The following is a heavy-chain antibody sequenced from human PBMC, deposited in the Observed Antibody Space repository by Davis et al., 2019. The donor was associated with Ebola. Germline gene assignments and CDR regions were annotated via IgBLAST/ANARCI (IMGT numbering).Heavy chain of an antibody. CDR3: VRHHYYFNDRDLPYY. CDR1: GYTFTSHW. CDR2: IYPRDSET. Sequence: GESLKISCTASGYTFTSHWIVWVRQVSGKGLEWMAIIYPRDSETRYSPSFQGHVTRSADKSTNTAYLQLSSLKASDSAIYYCVRHHYYFNDRDLPYYWGQGTLVTVSS. D-gene: IGHD3-22*01. J-gene: IGHJ4*02. V-gene: IGHV5-51*01.